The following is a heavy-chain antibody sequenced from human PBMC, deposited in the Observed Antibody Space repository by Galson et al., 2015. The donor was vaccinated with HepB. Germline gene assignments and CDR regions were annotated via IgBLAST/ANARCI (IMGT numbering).Heavy chain of an antibody. D-gene: IGHD4-17*01. CDR1: GFTFSSYG. CDR2: ISYDGSNK. Sequence: SLRLSCAASGFTFSSYGMHWVRQAPGKGLEWVAVISYDGSNKYYADSVKGRFTISRDNSKNTLYLQMNSLRAEDTAVYYCAKDHYGDYPPSWYFDYWGQGTLVTVSS. J-gene: IGHJ4*02. CDR3: AKDHYGDYPPSWYFDY. V-gene: IGHV3-30*18.